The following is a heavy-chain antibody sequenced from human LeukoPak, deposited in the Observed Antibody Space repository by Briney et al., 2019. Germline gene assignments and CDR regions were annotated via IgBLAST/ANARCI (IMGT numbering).Heavy chain of an antibody. V-gene: IGHV4-39*07. Sequence: SETLSLTCTVSGGSISSSSYYWGWIRQPPGKGLEWIGNIYYSESTYYNPSLKSRVTISVDTSKNQFSLKLSSVTAADTALYYCARVKPGIPVADSWGQGTLVTVSS. CDR1: GGSISSSSYY. CDR2: IYYSEST. CDR3: ARVKPGIPVADS. J-gene: IGHJ4*02. D-gene: IGHD6-19*01.